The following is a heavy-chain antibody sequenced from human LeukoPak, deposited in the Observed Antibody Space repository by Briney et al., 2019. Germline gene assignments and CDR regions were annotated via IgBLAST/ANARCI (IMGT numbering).Heavy chain of an antibody. CDR2: ISGYNEST. CDR1: GYTFTSYG. CDR3: ARVGRTIVATMAY. V-gene: IGHV1-18*01. D-gene: IGHD5-12*01. Sequence: ASVTVSCKASGYTFTSYGISWVRQAPGQGLEWMGWISGYNESTDYAQKFQGRVTMTTDTSTSTAYMELRNLRPDDTAVYYCARVGRTIVATMAYWGQGTLVTVSS. J-gene: IGHJ4*02.